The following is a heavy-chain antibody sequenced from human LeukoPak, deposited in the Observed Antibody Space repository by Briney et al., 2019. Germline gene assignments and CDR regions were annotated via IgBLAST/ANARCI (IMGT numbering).Heavy chain of an antibody. CDR3: ARDGASF. CDR2: IFYSGST. Sequence: SETLSLTCTVSGGSISTSNYYWGWIRQPPGKGLEWIGNIFYSGSTYYSPSLRSRVTISLDTSRNQFSLKLSSVTAADTAVYYCARDGASFWGQGTLVTVSS. V-gene: IGHV4-39*07. J-gene: IGHJ4*02. CDR1: GGSISTSNYY. D-gene: IGHD3-16*01.